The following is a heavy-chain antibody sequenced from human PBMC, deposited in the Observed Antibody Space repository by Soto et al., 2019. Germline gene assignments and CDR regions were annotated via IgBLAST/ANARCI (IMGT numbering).Heavy chain of an antibody. CDR3: ASEHSGYVHGEDYDHGVDV. V-gene: IGHV3-74*03. J-gene: IGHJ6*02. CDR1: GYSLSTYW. Sequence: EVQLVESGGGLVQPGGSLRLSCAASGYSLSTYWMHWVRQIPGQGLTWVSRIGPDGSSATYADSVKGRFTISRDNANNSVYLQMNSLRAEDTGVYYCASEHSGYVHGEDYDHGVDVWGQGQTVHASS. D-gene: IGHD3-16*01. CDR2: IGPDGSSA.